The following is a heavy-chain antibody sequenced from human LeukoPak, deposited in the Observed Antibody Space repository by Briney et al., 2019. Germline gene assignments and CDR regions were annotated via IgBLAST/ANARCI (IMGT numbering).Heavy chain of an antibody. CDR3: AKSLAVAGFDY. CDR2: ISWNSGNI. V-gene: IGHV3-9*01. J-gene: IGHJ4*02. D-gene: IGHD6-19*01. Sequence: PGGSLRLSCAASGCTFNDYAMHWVRQVPGKGLEWVSGISWNSGNIGYADSVKGRFTISRDNAKNSLYLQMNSLRPEDTALYYCAKSLAVAGFDYWGQGTLVTVSS. CDR1: GCTFNDYA.